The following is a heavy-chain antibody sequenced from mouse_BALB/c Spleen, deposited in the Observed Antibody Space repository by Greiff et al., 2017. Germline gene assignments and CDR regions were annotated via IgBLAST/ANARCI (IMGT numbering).Heavy chain of an antibody. CDR1: GYTFSSYW. CDR3: AGGTTAGAGFAY. Sequence: QVQLQQSGAELMKPGASVKISCTATGYTFSSYWIEWVKQRPGHGLEWIGEILPGSGSTNYNEKFKGKATFTADTSSNTAYMQLSSLTSEDSAVYYCAGGTTAGAGFAYWGQGTLVTVSA. J-gene: IGHJ3*01. CDR2: ILPGSGST. V-gene: IGHV1-9*01. D-gene: IGHD1-2*01.